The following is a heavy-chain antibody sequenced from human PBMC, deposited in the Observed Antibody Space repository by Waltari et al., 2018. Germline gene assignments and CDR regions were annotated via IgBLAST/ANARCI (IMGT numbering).Heavy chain of an antibody. J-gene: IGHJ3*01. CDR1: GGSITSNRHY. D-gene: IGHD3-16*01. CDR2: ISYSGAT. Sequence: QLHLQESAPGLVKPSETLSLTCSVSGGSITSNRHYWGWIRQPPGKGLEWTATISYSGATYNNPSLKSRVTISGDTSKNQFSLKLSSVTAADTGVYYCATYVGASIGTAAFDVWGQGTMVTVSS. CDR3: ATYVGASIGTAAFDV. V-gene: IGHV4-39*01.